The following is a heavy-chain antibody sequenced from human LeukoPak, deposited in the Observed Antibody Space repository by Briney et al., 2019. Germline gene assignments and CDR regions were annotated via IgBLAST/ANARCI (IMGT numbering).Heavy chain of an antibody. CDR2: INHSGST. J-gene: IGHJ4*02. CDR3: ARGLQDTPSPGYDY. V-gene: IGHV4-34*01. Sequence: SETLSLTCTVSGGSISSYYWSWIRQPAGKGLEWIGEINHSGSTNYNPSLKSRVTISVDTSKNQFSLKLSSVTAADTAVYYCARGLQDTPSPGYDYWGQGTLVTVSS. D-gene: IGHD2-2*03. CDR1: GGSISSYY.